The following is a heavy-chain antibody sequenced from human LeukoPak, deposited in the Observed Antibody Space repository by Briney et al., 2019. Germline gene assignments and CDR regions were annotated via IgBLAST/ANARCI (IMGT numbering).Heavy chain of an antibody. D-gene: IGHD4-17*01. CDR2: IYSSGST. CDR3: AREGRYGDYEGY. Sequence: SETLSLTCAVYGGSFSGYYWSWIRQPAGKALEWIGRIYSSGSTNYNPSLKSRVTMSVDTSKNQFSLKLSSVTVADTAVYYCAREGRYGDYEGYWGQGTLVTVSS. J-gene: IGHJ4*02. CDR1: GGSFSGYY. V-gene: IGHV4-4*07.